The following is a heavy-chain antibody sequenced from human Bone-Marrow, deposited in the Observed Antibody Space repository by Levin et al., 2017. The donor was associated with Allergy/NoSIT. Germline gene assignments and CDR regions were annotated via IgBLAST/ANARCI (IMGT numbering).Heavy chain of an antibody. CDR1: GGSISSYY. J-gene: IGHJ3*02. D-gene: IGHD2-21*02. CDR3: ARRLHWGDAFDI. V-gene: IGHV4-59*01. Sequence: GSLRLSCTVSGGSISSYYWSWIRQPPGKGLEWIGFIYYSGSTSYNPSLTSRVTISVDTSKNQFSLKLNSVTAADTAVYYCARRLHWGDAFDIWGQGTMVTVSS. CDR2: IYYSGST.